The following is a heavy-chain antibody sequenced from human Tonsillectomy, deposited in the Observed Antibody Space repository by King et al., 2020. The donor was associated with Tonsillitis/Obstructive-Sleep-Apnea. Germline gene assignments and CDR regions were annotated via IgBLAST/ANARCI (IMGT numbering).Heavy chain of an antibody. CDR1: GGSISSYY. CDR2: IYYSGST. D-gene: IGHD2-15*01. J-gene: IGHJ4*02. CDR3: ARGGEWVYYFDY. V-gene: IGHV4-59*01. Sequence: LQLQDSGPGLVKPSETLSLTCTVSGGSISSYYWSWIRQPPGKGLEWIGYIYYSGSTNYNPSLKSRVTISVDTSKNQFSLKLSSVTAADTAVYYCARGGEWVYYFDYWGQGTLVTVSS.